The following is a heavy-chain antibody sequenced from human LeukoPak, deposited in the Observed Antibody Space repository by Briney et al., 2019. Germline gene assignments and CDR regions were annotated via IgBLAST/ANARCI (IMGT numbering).Heavy chain of an antibody. J-gene: IGHJ3*02. CDR3: ARGIAARHAFDI. CDR2: IYYSGST. D-gene: IGHD6-6*01. Sequence: KTSETLSLTCTVSGGSISSYYWSWIRQPPGKGLEWIGYIYYSGSTNYNPSLKSRVTISVDTSKNQFSLKLSSVTAADTAVYYCARGIAARHAFDIWGQGTMVTVSS. CDR1: GGSISSYY. V-gene: IGHV4-59*08.